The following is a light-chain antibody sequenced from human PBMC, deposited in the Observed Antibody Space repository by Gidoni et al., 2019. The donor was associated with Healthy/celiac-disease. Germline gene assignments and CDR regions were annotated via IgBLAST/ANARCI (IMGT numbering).Light chain of an antibody. J-gene: IGKJ4*01. V-gene: IGKV1-6*01. CDR1: QGIRND. CDR2: GTS. CDR3: LQDYTYPRT. Sequence: AIQMTQSPSSLSASVGDRVTITCRASQGIRNDLGWYQQKPGQAPKLLIYGTSRLQSGVPSRFSGSGSGTDFTLTISSLQPEDFATYFCLQDYTYPRTFGGGTKVEIK.